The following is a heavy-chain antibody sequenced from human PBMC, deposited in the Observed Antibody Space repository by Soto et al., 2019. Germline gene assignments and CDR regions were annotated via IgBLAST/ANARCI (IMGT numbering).Heavy chain of an antibody. CDR3: AREGRGKKAGYNGLVSLGY. V-gene: IGHV1-69*06. Sequence: QVQLVQSGAEVKTPGSSLKVSCTVSGSRFSNYVISWVRQAPGHGLEWLGRIIPIFNSTQYAQKFQGRVTITADKSTHTASMELSSLRADATAVYYCAREGRGKKAGYNGLVSLGYWGQGTLVTVSS. J-gene: IGHJ4*02. CDR1: GSRFSNYV. CDR2: IIPIFNST. D-gene: IGHD2-2*02.